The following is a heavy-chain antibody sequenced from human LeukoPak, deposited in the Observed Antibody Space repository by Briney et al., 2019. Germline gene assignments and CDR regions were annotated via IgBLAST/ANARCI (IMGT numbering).Heavy chain of an antibody. J-gene: IGHJ5*02. Sequence: PGGSLRLSCAASGFTFSSYWMSWVRQAPGKGLEWVANIKQDGSEKYYVDSVKGRFTISRDNAKNSLHLQMNSLRAEDTAIYYCAREVTTVTAYKWFDPWGQGTLVTVSS. CDR3: AREVTTVTAYKWFDP. CDR1: GFTFSSYW. CDR2: IKQDGSEK. V-gene: IGHV3-7*01. D-gene: IGHD4-17*01.